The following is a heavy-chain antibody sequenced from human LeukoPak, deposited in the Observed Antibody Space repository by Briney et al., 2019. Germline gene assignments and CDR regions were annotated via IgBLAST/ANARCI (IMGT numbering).Heavy chain of an antibody. CDR2: IIPIFGTA. CDR3: ARVNVGDIHLDY. CDR1: GYTFTGYY. D-gene: IGHD1-26*01. J-gene: IGHJ4*02. V-gene: IGHV1-69*13. Sequence: ASVKVSCKASGYTFTGYYMHWVRQAPGQGLEWMGGIIPIFGTANYAQKFQGRVTITADESTSTAYMELSSLRSEDTAVYYCARVNVGDIHLDYWGQGTLVTVSS.